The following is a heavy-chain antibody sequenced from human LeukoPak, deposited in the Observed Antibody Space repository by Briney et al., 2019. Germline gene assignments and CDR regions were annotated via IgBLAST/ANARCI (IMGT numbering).Heavy chain of an antibody. V-gene: IGHV4-39*01. CDR2: IYYSGST. Sequence: SETLSLTCTVSGGSISSCTYYWGWIRQPPGKGLEWIGSIYYSGSTYYNPSLKSRVTISVDTSKNQFSLKLSSVTAADTAVYYCARLMEDYDSSGYYLWGQGTLVTVSS. J-gene: IGHJ4*02. CDR3: ARLMEDYDSSGYYL. CDR1: GGSISSCTYY. D-gene: IGHD3-22*01.